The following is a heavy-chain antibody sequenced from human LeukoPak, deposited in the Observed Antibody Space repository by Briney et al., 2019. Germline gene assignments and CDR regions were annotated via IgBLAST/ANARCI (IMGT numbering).Heavy chain of an antibody. CDR3: ARDSRSSGSNWFDP. V-gene: IGHV3-48*01. Sequence: GGSLRLSCAASGFTFSSYSMNWVRQAPGKGLEWVSYISSSSSTIYYADSVKGRFTISRDNAKNSLYLQMNSLRAEDTAVYYCARDSRSSGSNWFDPWAREPWSPSPQ. CDR1: GFTFSSYS. CDR2: ISSSSSTI. D-gene: IGHD3-22*01. J-gene: IGHJ5*02.